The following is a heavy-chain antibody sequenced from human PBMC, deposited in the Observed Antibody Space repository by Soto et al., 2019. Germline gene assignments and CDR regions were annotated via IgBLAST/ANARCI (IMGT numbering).Heavy chain of an antibody. CDR3: AKAVIAVAGTGAWYYGMDV. Sequence: GGSLRLSCAASGFTFDDYAMHWVRQAPGKGLEWVSGISWNSGSIGYADSVKGRFTISRDNAKNSLYLQMNSLRAEDTALYYCAKAVIAVAGTGAWYYGMDVWGQGTTVTVSS. CDR1: GFTFDDYA. CDR2: ISWNSGSI. D-gene: IGHD6-19*01. V-gene: IGHV3-9*01. J-gene: IGHJ6*02.